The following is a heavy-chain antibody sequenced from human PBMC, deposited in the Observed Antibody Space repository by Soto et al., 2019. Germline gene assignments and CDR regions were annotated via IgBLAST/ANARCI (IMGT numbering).Heavy chain of an antibody. V-gene: IGHV4-59*01. D-gene: IGHD2-15*01. J-gene: IGHJ4*02. CDR3: ARAHAPTLPFDY. Sequence: SVTLTLTCTASGCSIRNYYLSWIRQPPGKGPEWIGFIFHSGNAKYNPSLKSRVTMSVDTSKNQFSLSLDSVTAADTAVYYCARAHAPTLPFDYWGQGTLVTVSS. CDR2: IFHSGNA. CDR1: GCSIRNYY.